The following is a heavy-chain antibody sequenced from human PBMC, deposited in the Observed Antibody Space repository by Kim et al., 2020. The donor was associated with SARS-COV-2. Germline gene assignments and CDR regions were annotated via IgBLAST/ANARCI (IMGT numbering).Heavy chain of an antibody. J-gene: IGHJ3*02. V-gene: IGHV1-2*02. CDR1: GYTFTGYY. D-gene: IGHD1-26*01. CDR2: INPNSGAT. Sequence: ASVKVSCKASGYTFTGYYMHWVRQAPGQGLEWMGWINPNSGATDYAQKFQGRVTMTRDTSITTAYMEVTRLTSDDTAVYYCAREWDYSGSSFDDAFDIWGQGTMVTVSS. CDR3: AREWDYSGSSFDDAFDI.